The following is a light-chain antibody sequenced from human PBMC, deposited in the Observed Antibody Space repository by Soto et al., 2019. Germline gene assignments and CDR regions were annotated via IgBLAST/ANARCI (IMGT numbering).Light chain of an antibody. J-gene: IGKJ1*01. Sequence: EIVMTQSPATLSVSPGEGATLSCRASQSISNNLAWYQQKAGQAPRLLIYGASTRAIGVPGRFSGSGSGTEFTLTISSLLSEDLAVYYCQQYNNWPSWTFGHGTKVEIK. V-gene: IGKV3-15*01. CDR1: QSISNN. CDR2: GAS. CDR3: QQYNNWPSWT.